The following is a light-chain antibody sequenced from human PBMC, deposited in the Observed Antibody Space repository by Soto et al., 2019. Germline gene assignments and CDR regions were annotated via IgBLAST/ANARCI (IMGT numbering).Light chain of an antibody. V-gene: IGKV1-5*01. CDR3: QQYKGT. CDR2: DAS. Sequence: EIQKTQSPSTLSASVGDRVTITCRASQSIGRWLAWYQQKPGAAPRLLIYDASSLQSGVPSRFSGSGSGTEFTLSISSLQPDDFATYYCQQYKGTFGQGTKVDIK. CDR1: QSIGRW. J-gene: IGKJ1*01.